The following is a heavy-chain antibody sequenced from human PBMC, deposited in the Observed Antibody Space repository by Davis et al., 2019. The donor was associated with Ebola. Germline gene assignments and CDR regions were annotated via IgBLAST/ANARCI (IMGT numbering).Heavy chain of an antibody. J-gene: IGHJ4*02. V-gene: IGHV1-18*01. CDR2: ISTYKANT. Sequence: ASVKVSCKASGYPFTAYGISWVRQAPGQGLEWMGWISTYKANTNYAQKLQGRVTMTTDTSTNTAYMELRSLRSDDTAVYYCARDRYSSGWAMLDYWGQGTLVTVSS. CDR1: GYPFTAYG. CDR3: ARDRYSSGWAMLDY. D-gene: IGHD6-19*01.